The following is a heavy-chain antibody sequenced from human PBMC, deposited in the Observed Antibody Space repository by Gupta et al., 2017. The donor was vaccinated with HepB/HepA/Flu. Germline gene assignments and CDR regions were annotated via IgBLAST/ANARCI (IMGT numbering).Heavy chain of an antibody. CDR3: SSYDTFEE. V-gene: IGHV1-46*01. D-gene: IGHD5-12*01. Sequence: QVQLVQSGAEFKKPGASVKVSCKASGYTFTSYYLHWVRQSPGQGLEWVGLINPGGGTLTYPQKFKGRVTLLRETCRRTVYMALRSLRCEDRAGDYGSSYDTFEEWGQGTPVTVSS. CDR2: INPGGGTL. J-gene: IGHJ4*02. CDR1: GYTFTSYY.